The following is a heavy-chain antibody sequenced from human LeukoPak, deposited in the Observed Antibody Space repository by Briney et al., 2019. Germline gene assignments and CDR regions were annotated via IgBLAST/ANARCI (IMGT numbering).Heavy chain of an antibody. D-gene: IGHD1-1*01. CDR2: INHSGST. V-gene: IGHV4-34*01. CDR3: ARQLVGTTGAFDY. Sequence: SETLSLTCAVYGGSFSGYYWSWIRQPPGKGLEWIGEINHSGSTNYNPSLKSRVTISVDTSKNQFSLKLSSVTAADTAVYYCARQLVGTTGAFDYWGQGTLVTVSS. CDR1: GGSFSGYY. J-gene: IGHJ4*02.